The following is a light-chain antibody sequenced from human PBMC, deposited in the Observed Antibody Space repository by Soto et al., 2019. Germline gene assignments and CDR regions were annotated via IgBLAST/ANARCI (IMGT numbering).Light chain of an antibody. Sequence: DIQMTQSPSSLSASVGDRVTITCRASHTIDSYVNWYQQKPGEAPKLLIFATSSLQTGVPSRFSGSKSGTEFFFTISSLQPDDFSTFYCQHSYTAPYSFGQGTKVELK. CDR3: QHSYTAPYS. CDR1: HTIDSY. CDR2: ATS. J-gene: IGKJ2*01. V-gene: IGKV1-39*01.